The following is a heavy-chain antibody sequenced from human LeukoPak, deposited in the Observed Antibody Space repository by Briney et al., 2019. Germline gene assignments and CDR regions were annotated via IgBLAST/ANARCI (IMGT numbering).Heavy chain of an antibody. CDR2: IYYSGST. V-gene: IGHV4-59*01. J-gene: IGHJ4*02. CDR3: ARGTLARATL. CDR1: GGSISSYY. D-gene: IGHD1-26*01. Sequence: PSETLSLTCTVSGGSISSYYWSWIRQPPGKGLEWIGCIYYSGSTNCNPSLKSRVTISVDTSKNQFSLKLTSVTAADTAVYYCARGTLARATLWGQGALVTVSS.